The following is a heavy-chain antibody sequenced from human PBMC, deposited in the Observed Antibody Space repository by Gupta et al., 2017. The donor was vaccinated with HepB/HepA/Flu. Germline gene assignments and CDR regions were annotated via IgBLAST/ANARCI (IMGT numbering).Heavy chain of an antibody. CDR1: GGSTSSYY. J-gene: IGHJ5*02. V-gene: IGHV4-59*01. CDR2: IYYSGST. D-gene: IGHD3-3*01. CDR3: ARDQRVSSHYDFWSGSWFDP. Sequence: QVQLQESGPGLVKPSETLSLTCTVSGGSTSSYYWSWIRQPPGKGLEWIGYIYYSGSTNYNPSLKSRVTISVDTSKNQFSLKLSSVTAADTAVYYCARDQRVSSHYDFWSGSWFDPWGQGTLVTVSS.